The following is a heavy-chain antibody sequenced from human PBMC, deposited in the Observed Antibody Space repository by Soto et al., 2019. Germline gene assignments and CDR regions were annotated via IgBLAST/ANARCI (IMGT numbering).Heavy chain of an antibody. Sequence: GASVKVSCKASGYTFSSYAMHGVRQAPGQRLEWMGWINAGYGNTKSSQKFQDRVTISRDTSASTAYMELTSLRSEDTAVYYCARDTGDGTFDFWGRGTLVTVFS. CDR2: INAGYGNT. V-gene: IGHV1-3*01. CDR3: ARDTGDGTFDF. J-gene: IGHJ4*02. D-gene: IGHD7-27*01. CDR1: GYTFSSYA.